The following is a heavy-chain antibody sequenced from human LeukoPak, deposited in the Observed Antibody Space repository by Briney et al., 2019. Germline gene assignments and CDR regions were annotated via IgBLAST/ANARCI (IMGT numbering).Heavy chain of an antibody. Sequence: SETLSLTCTVSGGSISSSSYYWGWIRQPPGKGLEWIGSIYYRGSTYYNPSLKSRVTVSVDTSKNQFSLKLSSVTAADTAVYYCARHVGYCSSTSCYVRNWFDPWGQGTLVTVSS. CDR2: IYYRGST. J-gene: IGHJ5*02. CDR1: GGSISSSSYY. V-gene: IGHV4-39*01. D-gene: IGHD2-2*01. CDR3: ARHVGYCSSTSCYVRNWFDP.